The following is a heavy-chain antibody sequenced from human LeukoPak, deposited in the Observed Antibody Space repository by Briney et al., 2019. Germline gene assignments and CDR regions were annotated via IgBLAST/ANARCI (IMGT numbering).Heavy chain of an antibody. CDR3: AKDLAGDYDY. CDR1: GFTFSSYA. V-gene: IGHV3-30*04. CDR2: ILYDGSNK. J-gene: IGHJ4*02. D-gene: IGHD6-19*01. Sequence: GGSLRLSCAASGFTFSSYAMYWVRQAPGKGLQWVATILYDGSNKYYVDSVKGRFTISRDNSKNTLYLQMNSLRAEDTAVYYCAKDLAGDYDYWGQGTLVTVSS.